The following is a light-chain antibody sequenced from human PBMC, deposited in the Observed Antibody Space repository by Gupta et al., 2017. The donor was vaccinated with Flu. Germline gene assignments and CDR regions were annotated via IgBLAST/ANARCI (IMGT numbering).Light chain of an antibody. CDR1: QSLEYSDGNTY. J-gene: IGKJ1*01. Sequence: DAVMTHSPLSLPVTLGQTASIYCRSSQSLEYSDGNTYLNWFQQRPGQSPRRLIYKGSNRDSGVPDRFSGSGSGTDFTLTISSVEAEDVGVYYCRQGDPWPWTFGQGTKVEIK. CDR3: RQGDPWPWT. CDR2: KGS. V-gene: IGKV2-30*01.